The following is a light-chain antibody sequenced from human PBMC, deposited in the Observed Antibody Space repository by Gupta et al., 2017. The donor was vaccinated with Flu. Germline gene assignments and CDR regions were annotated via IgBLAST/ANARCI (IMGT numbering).Light chain of an antibody. J-gene: IGLJ2*01. V-gene: IGLV2-8*01. CDR3: SSYAGSNNYVV. CDR2: EVS. CDR1: SDVGGYNY. Sequence: SDVGGYNYVSWYQQHPGKAPKLMIYEVSKRPSGVPDRFSGSKSGNTASLTVSGLQAEDEADYYCSSYAGSNNYVVFGGGTKLTVL.